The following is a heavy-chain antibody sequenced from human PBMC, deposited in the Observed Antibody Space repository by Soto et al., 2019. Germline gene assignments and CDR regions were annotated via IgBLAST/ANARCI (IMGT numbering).Heavy chain of an antibody. Sequence: PSETLSLTCNVSGVSLTGYHWNWIRQPPGKTLEWIGFVYYSGSVSYNPSLKGRASISVDRSQNQFSLRLTSVTAADTAVYYCARRLNLGSFDHWGQGTLVTVSS. V-gene: IGHV4-59*01. CDR1: GVSLTGYH. CDR2: VYYSGSV. CDR3: ARRLNLGSFDH. J-gene: IGHJ5*02. D-gene: IGHD3-10*01.